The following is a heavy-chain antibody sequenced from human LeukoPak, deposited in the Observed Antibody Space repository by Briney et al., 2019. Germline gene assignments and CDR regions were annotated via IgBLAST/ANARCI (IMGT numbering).Heavy chain of an antibody. CDR1: GFTFSSYT. CDR2: ISGSSTYI. CDR3: TRDLMYTSGGDY. D-gene: IGHD6-19*01. J-gene: IGHJ4*02. V-gene: IGHV3-21*01. Sequence: PGGSLRLSCSASGFTFSSYTMNWVRQAPGRGLEWVSSISGSSTYIFYADSVKGRFTISRDNAKNSLYLQMNSLRAEDTALYYCTRDLMYTSGGDYWGQGTLVTVSS.